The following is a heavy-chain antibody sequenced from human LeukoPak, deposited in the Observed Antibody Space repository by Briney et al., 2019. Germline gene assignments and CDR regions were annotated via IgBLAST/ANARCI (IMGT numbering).Heavy chain of an antibody. CDR1: GYTLTELS. V-gene: IGHV1-24*01. Sequence: GASVKVSCKVSGYTLTELSMHWVRQAPGKGLEWMGGFDPEDGETIYAQKFQGRVTMTEDTSTDTAYMELSSLRYEDTAVYYCATRSGGRWLIYYYMDVWGKGTTVTVSS. D-gene: IGHD6-19*01. CDR2: FDPEDGET. J-gene: IGHJ6*03. CDR3: ATRSGGRWLIYYYMDV.